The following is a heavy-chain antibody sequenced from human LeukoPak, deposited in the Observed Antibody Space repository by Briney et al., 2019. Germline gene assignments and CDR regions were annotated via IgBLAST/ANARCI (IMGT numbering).Heavy chain of an antibody. CDR2: IYYSGST. J-gene: IGHJ3*02. D-gene: IGHD6-13*01. CDR3: ARLLAGIAVFGDAFDI. V-gene: IGHV4-59*08. CDR1: GGSISSYY. Sequence: SETLSLTCTVSGGSISSYYWSWIRQPPGKGLEWIGYIYYSGSTNYNPSLKSRVTISVDTSKNQFSLKLSSVTAADTAVYYCARLLAGIAVFGDAFDIWGQGTMVTVSS.